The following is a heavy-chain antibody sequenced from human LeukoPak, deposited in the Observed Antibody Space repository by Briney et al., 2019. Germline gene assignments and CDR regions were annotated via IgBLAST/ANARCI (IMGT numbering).Heavy chain of an antibody. CDR1: GFTFSSYA. V-gene: IGHV3-30-3*01. D-gene: IGHD1-26*01. J-gene: IGHJ4*02. Sequence: PGRSLRLSCAASGFTFSSYAMHWVRQAPGKGLEGVAVISYDGSNKYYADSVKGRFTISRDNSKNTLYLQMNSLRAEDTAVYYCAREGGLLRGYYFDYWGQGTLVTVSS. CDR3: AREGGLLRGYYFDY. CDR2: ISYDGSNK.